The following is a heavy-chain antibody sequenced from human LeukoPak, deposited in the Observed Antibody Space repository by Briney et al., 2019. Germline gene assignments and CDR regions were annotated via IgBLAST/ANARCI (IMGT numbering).Heavy chain of an antibody. CDR3: ARDLVDGVGAPGAY. J-gene: IGHJ4*02. CDR1: GYTFTNYG. D-gene: IGHD1-26*01. CDR2: INTYNGNT. V-gene: IGHV1-18*01. Sequence: AASVKVSCKASGYTFTNYGITWMRQAPGQGLEWMGWINTYNGNTNYAQKLQGRVTITTDTSTSTAYMELRSLRSDDTAVFYCARDLVDGVGAPGAYWGQGALVTVSS.